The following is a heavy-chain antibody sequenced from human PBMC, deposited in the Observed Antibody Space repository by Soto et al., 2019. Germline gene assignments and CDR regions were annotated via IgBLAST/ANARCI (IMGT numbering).Heavy chain of an antibody. Sequence: QVQLVQSGAEVKKPGSSVKVSCKASGGTFSSYAISWVRQAPGQGLEWMGGVIPISGTANYAQKFQGRVTITADESTSTAYMELSSLRSEDTAVYYWARSQGRRISLEIYYYYYYGMDVWGQGTTVTVSS. D-gene: IGHD2-2*01. CDR1: GGTFSSYA. V-gene: IGHV1-69*01. CDR2: VIPISGTA. CDR3: ARSQGRRISLEIYYYYYYGMDV. J-gene: IGHJ6*02.